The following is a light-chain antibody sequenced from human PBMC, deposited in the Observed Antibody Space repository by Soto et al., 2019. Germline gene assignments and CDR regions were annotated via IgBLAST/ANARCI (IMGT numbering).Light chain of an antibody. CDR2: KSN. V-gene: IGLV1-47*01. CDR3: ATWDDNLSGVV. J-gene: IGLJ2*01. Sequence: QAVVTQPPSVSATPGQRVTISCSGSSSNIGSNYVYWYQQLPGTTPKLLIYKSNQRPSGVPDRFSGSKSGTSASLAISGLRSEDEADYYCATWDDNLSGVVFGGGTQLTVL. CDR1: SSNIGSNY.